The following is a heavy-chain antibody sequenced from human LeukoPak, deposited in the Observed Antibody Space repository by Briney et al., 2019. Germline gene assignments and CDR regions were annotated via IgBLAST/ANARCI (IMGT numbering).Heavy chain of an antibody. CDR2: IYYSGST. V-gene: IGHV4-31*03. D-gene: IGHD6-6*01. CDR1: GGSISSGGYY. CDR3: ARGGLSSNYNWFDP. Sequence: SQTLSLTCTVSGGSISSGGYYWSWIRQHPRKGLEWIGYIYYSGSTYYNPSLKSRVTISVDTSKNQFSLKLSSVTAADTAVYYCARGGLSSNYNWFDPWGQGTLVTVSS. J-gene: IGHJ5*02.